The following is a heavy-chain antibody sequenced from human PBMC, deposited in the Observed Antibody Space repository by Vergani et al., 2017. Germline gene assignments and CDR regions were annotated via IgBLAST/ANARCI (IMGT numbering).Heavy chain of an antibody. CDR1: GYTFTSCG. D-gene: IGHD6-13*01. J-gene: IGHJ6*02. V-gene: IGHV1-18*01. CDR2: ISAYNGNT. Sequence: QVQLVQSGAEVKKPGASVKVSCKASGYTFTSCGISWVRQAPGQGLEWMGWISAYNGNTNYAQKLQGRVTMTTDTSTSTAYMELRSLRSDDTAVYYCARRSSSWLQGDYYGMDVWGQGTTVTVSS. CDR3: ARRSSSWLQGDYYGMDV.